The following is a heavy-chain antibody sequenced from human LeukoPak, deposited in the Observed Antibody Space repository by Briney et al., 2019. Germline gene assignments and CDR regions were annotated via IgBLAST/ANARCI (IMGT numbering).Heavy chain of an antibody. Sequence: SETLSLTCTASGGSISSGSYYWSWIRQPAGKGLEWIGRIYTSGSTDYNPSLKSRVTISVDTSKNQFSLKLSSVTAADTAVYYCARDPDSDFWSGYFDYWGQGTLVTVSS. CDR3: ARDPDSDFWSGYFDY. CDR1: GGSISSGSYY. V-gene: IGHV4-61*02. CDR2: IYTSGST. D-gene: IGHD3-3*01. J-gene: IGHJ4*02.